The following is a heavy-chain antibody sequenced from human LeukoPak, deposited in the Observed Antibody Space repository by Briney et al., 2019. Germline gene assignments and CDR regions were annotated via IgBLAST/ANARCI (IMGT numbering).Heavy chain of an antibody. D-gene: IGHD2-15*01. J-gene: IGHJ4*02. V-gene: IGHV3-7*01. Sequence: GGSLRLSCAASALTFSSYWMTWVRQVPGKGLEWVATISPDGNRENYVDSVKGRFSISRDNAKNSLFLQMRSLRAEDTAMYYCASTFPYCSSGTCALGGQGTLVTVSS. CDR2: ISPDGNRE. CDR3: ASTFPYCSSGTCAL. CDR1: ALTFSSYW.